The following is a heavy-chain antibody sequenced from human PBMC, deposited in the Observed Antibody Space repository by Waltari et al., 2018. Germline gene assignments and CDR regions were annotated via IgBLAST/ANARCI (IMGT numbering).Heavy chain of an antibody. D-gene: IGHD3-22*01. CDR2: ISSSGSTI. CDR1: GFTLSDYY. V-gene: IGHV3-11*01. J-gene: IGHJ3*02. Sequence: QVQLVESGGGLVKPGGSLRLSCADSGFTLSDYYMSWIRQAPGKGLEWVSYISSSGSTIYYADSVKGRFTISRDNAKNSLYLQMNSLRAEDTAVYYCAIGITMIVVAHDAFDIWGQGTMVTVSS. CDR3: AIGITMIVVAHDAFDI.